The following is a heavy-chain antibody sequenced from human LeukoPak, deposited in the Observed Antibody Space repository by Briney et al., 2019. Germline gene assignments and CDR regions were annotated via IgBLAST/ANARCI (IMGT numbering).Heavy chain of an antibody. J-gene: IGHJ6*02. CDR3: ARGPMRCSSTSCYYYYYYGMDV. V-gene: IGHV4-34*01. D-gene: IGHD2-2*01. CDR1: VGSFSGYY. CDR2: INHSGST. Sequence: SETLSLTCAVYVGSFSGYYWSWIRQPPGKGLEWIGEINHSGSTNYNPSLRSRVTISVDTSKNQFSLKLSSENDADTAVYYCARGPMRCSSTSCYYYYYYGMDVWGQGTTVTVSS.